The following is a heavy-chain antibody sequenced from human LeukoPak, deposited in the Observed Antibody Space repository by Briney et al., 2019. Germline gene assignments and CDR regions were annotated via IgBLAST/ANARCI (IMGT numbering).Heavy chain of an antibody. J-gene: IGHJ4*02. CDR2: FDPEDGET. V-gene: IGHV1-24*01. CDR1: GYTLTELS. Sequence: ASVKVSCKVSGYTLTELSMHWVRRAPGKGRQWMGGFDPEDGETIYAQKLQGRVTMTEDTSTDTAYMELSSLRSEDTAMYYCATAVTTAGSFDYWGQGTLVTVSS. CDR3: ATAVTTAGSFDY. D-gene: IGHD4-11*01.